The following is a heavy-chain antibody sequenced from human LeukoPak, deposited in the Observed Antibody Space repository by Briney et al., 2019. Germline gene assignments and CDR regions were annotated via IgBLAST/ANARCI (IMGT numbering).Heavy chain of an antibody. CDR2: ISTYNGNT. D-gene: IGHD6-19*01. J-gene: IGHJ3*01. CDR1: DDTFSNYG. V-gene: IGHV1-18*01. Sequence: ASVKVSCKASDDTFSNYGISWERQGPGQGLEWMGWISTYNGNTHYAQKFQGRVTMTTDTSTNIAYLELRDLRSDDTAVYYCARTQWLEDAFDFWGQGTVVTVSS. CDR3: ARTQWLEDAFDF.